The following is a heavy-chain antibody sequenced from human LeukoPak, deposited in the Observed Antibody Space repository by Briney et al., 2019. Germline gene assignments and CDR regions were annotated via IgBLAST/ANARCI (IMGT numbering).Heavy chain of an antibody. Sequence: SETLSLTCAVSGGSISSSNWWSWVRQPPGKGLEWIGEIYYSGSTNYNPSLKSRVTISVDKSKNQFSLKLSSVTAADTAVYYCARGIAVAGRYFDLWGRGTLVTVSS. CDR2: IYYSGST. D-gene: IGHD6-19*01. CDR3: ARGIAVAGRYFDL. J-gene: IGHJ2*01. CDR1: GGSISSSNW. V-gene: IGHV4-4*02.